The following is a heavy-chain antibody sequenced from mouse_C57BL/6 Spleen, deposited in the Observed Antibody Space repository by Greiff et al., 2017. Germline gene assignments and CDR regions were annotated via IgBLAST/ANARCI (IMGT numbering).Heavy chain of an antibody. CDR2: IDPSDSET. CDR3: ARDVNYYAMDY. V-gene: IGHV1-52*01. CDR1: GYTFTSYW. Sequence: VQLQQPGAELVRPGSSVKLSCKASGYTFTSYWMHWVKQRPIQGLEWIGNIDPSDSETYYNQKFKDKATLTVDKSSSTAYMQLSSLTSEDSAVYYCARDVNYYAMDYWGQGTSVTVSS. J-gene: IGHJ4*01.